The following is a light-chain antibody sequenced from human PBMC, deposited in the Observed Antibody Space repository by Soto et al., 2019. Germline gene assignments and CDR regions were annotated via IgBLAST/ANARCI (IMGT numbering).Light chain of an antibody. V-gene: IGKV3-20*01. CDR3: QQYSSSPLT. CDR1: QSVISSY. J-gene: IGKJ4*01. CDR2: GAS. Sequence: EIVLTQSPGTLSLSPGERATLSCRASQSVISSYLAWYQQKPGQAPMLLIYGASSRATGIPDRFSGSGSGTDFTLTISRLEPDDFAVYYCQQYSSSPLTFGGGTKVDIK.